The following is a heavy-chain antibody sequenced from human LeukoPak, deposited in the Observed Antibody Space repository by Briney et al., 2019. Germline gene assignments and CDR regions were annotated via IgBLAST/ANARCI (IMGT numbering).Heavy chain of an antibody. D-gene: IGHD6-13*01. Sequence: GSSVKVSCKASGGTFSSYAISWVRQAPGQGLEWMGGIIPIFGTANYAQKFQGRVTITTDESTSTAYMELSSLRSEDTAVYYCAREPPRPEASSIAAAGTNWFDPWGQGTLVTVSS. CDR2: IIPIFGTA. CDR1: GGTFSSYA. V-gene: IGHV1-69*05. CDR3: AREPPRPEASSIAAAGTNWFDP. J-gene: IGHJ5*02.